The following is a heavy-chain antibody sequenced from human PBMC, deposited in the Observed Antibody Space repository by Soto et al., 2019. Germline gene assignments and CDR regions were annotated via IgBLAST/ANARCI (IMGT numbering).Heavy chain of an antibody. Sequence: PSETLSLTCTVSGGSISSSSYYWGWIRRPPGKGLEWIGSIYYSGSTYYNPSLKSRVTISVDTSKNQFSLKLSSVTAADTAVYYCARGLYGMDVWGQGTTVTVSS. CDR2: IYYSGST. D-gene: IGHD4-17*01. CDR1: GGSISSSSYY. J-gene: IGHJ6*02. CDR3: ARGLYGMDV. V-gene: IGHV4-39*01.